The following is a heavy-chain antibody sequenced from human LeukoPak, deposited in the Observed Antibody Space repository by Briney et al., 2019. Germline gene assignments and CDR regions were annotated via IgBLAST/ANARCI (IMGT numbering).Heavy chain of an antibody. CDR3: VKHGSGWSFDY. V-gene: IGHV4-59*01. J-gene: IGHJ4*02. D-gene: IGHD6-19*01. CDR2: IQNTEGT. CDR1: SASISSYY. Sequence: PSETLSLTCTVSSASISSYYWGWIRQSPGKGLEWIGYIQNTEGTNYNPSLKSRVSISKDTSKNQFSLQVRSVTAADTAVYYCVKHGSGWSFDYWGQGTLVTISS.